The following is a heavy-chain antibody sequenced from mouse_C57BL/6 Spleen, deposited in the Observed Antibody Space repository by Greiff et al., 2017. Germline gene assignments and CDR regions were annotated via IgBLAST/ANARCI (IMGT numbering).Heavy chain of an antibody. CDR1: GFSLTSYG. J-gene: IGHJ4*01. CDR3: AKNSKGDYAMDD. Sequence: QVQLQQSGPGLVQPSPSLSITCTVSGFSLTSYGVHWVRQSPGKGLEWLGVIWRGGSTDYNAAFMSRLSITKDNSKSQVFFKMNSLQADDTAIYYCAKNSKGDYAMDDWGQGTTVTVSS. CDR2: IWRGGST. V-gene: IGHV2-5*01. D-gene: IGHD2-5*01.